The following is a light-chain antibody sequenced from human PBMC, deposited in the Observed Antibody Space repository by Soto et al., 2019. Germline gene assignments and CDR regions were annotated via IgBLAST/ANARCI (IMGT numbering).Light chain of an antibody. J-gene: IGKJ1*01. CDR2: GAS. CDR3: QQYRTSPPTWT. V-gene: IGKV3-20*01. Sequence: EIVLTQSPDTLSLSPGERATLSCRASQSVKNSYLAWYQQKPGQAPRLLISGASNRATGIPDRFSGSGSGTDFTLTVSRLEPEDFAVYYCQQYRTSPPTWTFGQGTKVDIK. CDR1: QSVKNSY.